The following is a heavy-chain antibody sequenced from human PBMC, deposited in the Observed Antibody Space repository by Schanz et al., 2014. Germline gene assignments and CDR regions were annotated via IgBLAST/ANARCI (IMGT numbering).Heavy chain of an antibody. V-gene: IGHV3-30*03. CDR1: GFTFSSYW. CDR3: ARNYGGHSEESDRYGMDV. Sequence: VQLVESGGGLVQPGGSLRLSCAASGFTFSSYWMSWVRQAPGEGLEWVAVISYHGSERYYADSVKGRFTISRDNSKNTLYLQMNSLRTEDTAVYFCARNYGGHSEESDRYGMDVWGQGTTVTVSS. J-gene: IGHJ6*02. D-gene: IGHD4-17*01. CDR2: ISYHGSER.